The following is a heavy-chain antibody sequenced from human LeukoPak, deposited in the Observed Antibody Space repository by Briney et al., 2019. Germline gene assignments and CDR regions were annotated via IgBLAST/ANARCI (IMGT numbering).Heavy chain of an antibody. D-gene: IGHD3-22*01. Sequence: ASVKVSCKASGYTFTSYDINWVRQATGQGLEWMGWMNPNSGNTGYAQKFQGRVTMTRNTSISTAYMELSSLRSEDTAVYYCARGGEKYYYDSSGYYFDYWGQGTLVTVSS. V-gene: IGHV1-8*01. J-gene: IGHJ4*02. CDR1: GYTFTSYD. CDR3: ARGGEKYYYDSSGYYFDY. CDR2: MNPNSGNT.